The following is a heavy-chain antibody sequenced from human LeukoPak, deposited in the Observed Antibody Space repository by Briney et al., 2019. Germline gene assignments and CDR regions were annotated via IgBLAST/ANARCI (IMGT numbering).Heavy chain of an antibody. J-gene: IGHJ3*02. Sequence: GGSLRLSCAASGFTFSSYAMSWVRQAPGKGLEWVSAISGSGGSTYYADSVKGRFTISRDNSKNTLYLQMNSLRAEDTAVYYCAKERSFSRITMVRGVTVTDAFDIWGQGTMVTVSS. CDR2: ISGSGGST. CDR1: GFTFSSYA. CDR3: AKERSFSRITMVRGVTVTDAFDI. D-gene: IGHD3-10*01. V-gene: IGHV3-23*01.